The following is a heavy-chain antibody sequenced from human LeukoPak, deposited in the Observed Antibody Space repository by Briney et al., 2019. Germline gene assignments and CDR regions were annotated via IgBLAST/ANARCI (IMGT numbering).Heavy chain of an antibody. CDR3: ARGKRVRESLPYYMDV. J-gene: IGHJ6*03. D-gene: IGHD3-10*01. Sequence: SETLSLTCAVYGGSFSGYYWSWIRQPPGKGLGWIGEINHSGSTNYNPSLKSRVTISVDTSKNQFSLKLSSVTAADTAVYYCARGKRVRESLPYYMDVWGKGTTVTVSS. CDR2: INHSGST. V-gene: IGHV4-34*01. CDR1: GGSFSGYY.